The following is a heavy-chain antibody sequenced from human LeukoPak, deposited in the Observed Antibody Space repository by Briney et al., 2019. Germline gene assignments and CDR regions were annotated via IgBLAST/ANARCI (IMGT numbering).Heavy chain of an antibody. J-gene: IGHJ4*02. V-gene: IGHV1-58*01. CDR3: AADRHLGATTGFGF. D-gene: IGHD1-26*01. Sequence: SVKVSFKSSGFTLVNSAVHWVRQARGQSLEWIGWIVVGSGDATYAQRFQERLTITRDKSTSTAYMELRSLRSEDTAVYYCAADRHLGATTGFGFWGQGTLVTVSS. CDR2: IVVGSGDA. CDR1: GFTLVNSA.